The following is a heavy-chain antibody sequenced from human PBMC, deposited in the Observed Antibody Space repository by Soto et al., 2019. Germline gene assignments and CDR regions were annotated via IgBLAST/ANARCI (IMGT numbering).Heavy chain of an antibody. CDR2: IIPIFGTA. V-gene: IGHV1-69*12. CDR3: ARPYYYDSSGYYPRIPYGMDV. Sequence: QVQLVQSGAEVKKPGSSVKVSCKASGGTFSSYAISWVRQAPGQGLEWMGGIIPIFGTANYAQKFQGRVTITADESTXXAXMXXSSLRSEDTAVYYCARPYYYDSSGYYPRIPYGMDVWGQGTTVTVSS. J-gene: IGHJ6*02. D-gene: IGHD3-22*01. CDR1: GGTFSSYA.